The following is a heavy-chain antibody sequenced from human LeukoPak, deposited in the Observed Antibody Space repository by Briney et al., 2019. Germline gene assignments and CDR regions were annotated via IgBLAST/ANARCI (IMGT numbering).Heavy chain of an antibody. V-gene: IGHV1-2*02. CDR3: ATVHNLRISMYSSSWYFDY. J-gene: IGHJ4*02. CDR2: INPNSGGT. CDR1: GYTFTGYY. D-gene: IGHD6-13*01. Sequence: GASVKVSCKASGYTFTGYYMHWVRQAPGQGLEWMGWINPNSGGTNYAQKFQGRVTMTRDTSISTAYMELSSLRSEDTAVYYCATVHNLRISMYSSSWYFDYWGQGTLVTVSS.